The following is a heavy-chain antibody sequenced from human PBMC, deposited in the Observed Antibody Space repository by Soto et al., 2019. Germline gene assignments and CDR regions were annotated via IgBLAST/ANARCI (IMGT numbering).Heavy chain of an antibody. Sequence: ASVKVSCKASGGTFSSYAISWVRQAPGQGLEWMGGIIPIFGTANYAQKFQGRVTITADESTSTAYMELSSLGSEDTAVYYCARDGGSLYGDYEGDDAFDIWGQGTMVTVSS. CDR3: ARDGGSLYGDYEGDDAFDI. D-gene: IGHD4-17*01. CDR1: GGTFSSYA. V-gene: IGHV1-69*13. J-gene: IGHJ3*02. CDR2: IIPIFGTA.